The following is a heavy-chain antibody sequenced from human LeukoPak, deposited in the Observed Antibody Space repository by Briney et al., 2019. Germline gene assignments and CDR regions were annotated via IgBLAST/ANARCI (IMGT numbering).Heavy chain of an antibody. D-gene: IGHD2-8*02. CDR1: GFTFSNYG. CDR3: ARDSYSSPGTGGSLDY. J-gene: IGHJ4*02. Sequence: GGSLRLSCAASGFTFSNYGLHWVRQAPGEGLEWVSLISYDGRDIQYAHSVKGRFTISRDNSKNTLYLQMNSLRTEDTALYYCARDSYSSPGTGGSLDYWGQGTLVTVSS. V-gene: IGHV3-30*04. CDR2: ISYDGRDI.